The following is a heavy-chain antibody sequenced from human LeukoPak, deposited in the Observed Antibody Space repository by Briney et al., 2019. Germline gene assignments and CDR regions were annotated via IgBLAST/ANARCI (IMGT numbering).Heavy chain of an antibody. Sequence: SETLSLTCAVSGGSISSGGYSRSWIRQPPGKGLEWIGYIYHSGSTYYNPSLKSRVTISVDRSKNQFSLKPSSVTAADTAVYYCARALGHSGYGIEPFDYWGQGTLVTVSS. D-gene: IGHD5-12*01. V-gene: IGHV4-30-2*01. CDR1: GGSISSGGYS. J-gene: IGHJ4*02. CDR3: ARALGHSGYGIEPFDY. CDR2: IYHSGST.